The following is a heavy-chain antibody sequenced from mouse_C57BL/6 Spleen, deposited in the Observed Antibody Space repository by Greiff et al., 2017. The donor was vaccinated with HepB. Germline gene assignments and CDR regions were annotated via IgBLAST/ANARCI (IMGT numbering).Heavy chain of an antibody. V-gene: IGHV1-26*01. J-gene: IGHJ1*03. CDR3: AKTLPDYYGSSYGYFDV. CDR2: INPNNGGT. D-gene: IGHD1-1*01. CDR1: GYTFTDYY. Sequence: EVQLQQSGPELVKPGASVKISCKASGYTFTDYYMNWVKQSHGKSLEWIGDINPNNGGTSYNQKFKGKATLTVDKSSSTAYMELRSLTSEDSAVYYCAKTLPDYYGSSYGYFDVWGTGTTVTVSS.